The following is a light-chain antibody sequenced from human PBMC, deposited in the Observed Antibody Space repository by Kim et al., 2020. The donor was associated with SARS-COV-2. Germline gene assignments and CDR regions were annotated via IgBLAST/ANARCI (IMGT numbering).Light chain of an antibody. Sequence: DIQMTQSPSSLSASVGDRVTITCRASQSISSYLNWYQQKPGKAPKLLIYAASSLQSGVPSRFSGSGSGTDFTLTISSLQPEDFATYYCQQRYSTPYTFGQGTKLE. CDR3: QQRYSTPYT. V-gene: IGKV1-39*01. CDR1: QSISSY. J-gene: IGKJ2*01. CDR2: AAS.